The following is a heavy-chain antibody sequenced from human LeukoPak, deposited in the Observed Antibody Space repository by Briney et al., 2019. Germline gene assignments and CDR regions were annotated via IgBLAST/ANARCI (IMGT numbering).Heavy chain of an antibody. Sequence: ASVKVSCKASGFTFTSFGFSWVRQAPGQGLEWMGWISAYNGNTNYAQNLQGRVTMTTDASTSTVYMELSSLRSEDTAVYYCARQSYRIAARPSDAFDVWGQGTMVTVSS. J-gene: IGHJ3*01. D-gene: IGHD6-6*01. CDR2: ISAYNGNT. CDR1: GFTFTSFG. CDR3: ARQSYRIAARPSDAFDV. V-gene: IGHV1-18*01.